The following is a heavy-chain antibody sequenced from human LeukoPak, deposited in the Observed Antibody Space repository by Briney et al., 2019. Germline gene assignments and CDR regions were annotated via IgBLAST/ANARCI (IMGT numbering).Heavy chain of an antibody. J-gene: IGHJ6*03. D-gene: IGHD3-9*01. CDR3: ARDFQDTLYYDILTGYSPWYYYYMDV. CDR1: GYTFTSYG. CDR2: ISAYNGNT. V-gene: IGHV1-18*01. Sequence: VASVKVSCKASGYTFTSYGISWVRQAPGQGLEWMGWISAYNGNTNYAQKLQGRVTMTTDTSTSTAYMELRSLRSDDTAVYYCARDFQDTLYYDILTGYSPWYYYYMDVWGKGTTVTISS.